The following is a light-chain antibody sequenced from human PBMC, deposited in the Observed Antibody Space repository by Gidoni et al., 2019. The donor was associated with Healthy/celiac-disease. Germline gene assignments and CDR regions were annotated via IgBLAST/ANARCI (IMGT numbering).Light chain of an antibody. J-gene: IGLJ2*01. CDR3: CSYAGSYVV. CDR2: DVS. V-gene: IGLV2-11*01. CDR1: SSDVGGYNY. Sequence: GQSVTISCTGTSSDVGGYNYVSWYQQHPGKAPKLMIYDVSKRPSGVSDRFSGSKSGNTASLTISGLQAEDEADYYCCSYAGSYVVFGGGTKLTVL.